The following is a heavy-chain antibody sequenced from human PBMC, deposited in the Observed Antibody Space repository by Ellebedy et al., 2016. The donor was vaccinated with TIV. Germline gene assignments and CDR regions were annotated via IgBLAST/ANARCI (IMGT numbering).Heavy chain of an antibody. D-gene: IGHD3-16*01. Sequence: SETLSLXXEVSGGSISKNYWWTWVRQPPGKGLEWIGEIHHSFSPNYNPSLEGRVIISVDESKNQFYLILTSVTAADTALYYCATKQPETINWPSLVYWGQGTHVTVSS. CDR2: IHHSFSP. CDR1: GGSISKNYW. J-gene: IGHJ4*02. CDR3: ATKQPETINWPSLVY. V-gene: IGHV4/OR15-8*01.